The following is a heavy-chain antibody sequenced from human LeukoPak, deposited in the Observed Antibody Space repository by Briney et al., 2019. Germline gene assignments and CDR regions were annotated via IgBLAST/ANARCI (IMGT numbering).Heavy chain of an antibody. CDR1: GFTFSNAY. D-gene: IGHD6-19*01. CDR2: IKRKTDGGTT. V-gene: IGHV3-15*01. Sequence: GGSLRLSCAASGFTFSNAYVSWVRQAPGRGLEWVGRIKRKTDGGTTDYAAPVKGRFTISRDDSKNTLYLQMNSLKTEDSAVYYCTVLYSSAWPIDYWGQGTLVTVSS. J-gene: IGHJ4*02. CDR3: TVLYSSAWPIDY.